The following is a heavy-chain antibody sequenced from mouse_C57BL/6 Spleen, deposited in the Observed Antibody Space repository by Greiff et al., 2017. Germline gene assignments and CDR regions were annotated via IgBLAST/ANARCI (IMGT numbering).Heavy chain of an antibody. V-gene: IGHV1-69*01. CDR2: IDPSDSYT. J-gene: IGHJ1*03. CDR1: GYTFTSYW. D-gene: IGHD1-1*01. Sequence: QVQLQQPGAELVMPGASVKLSCKASGYTFTSYWMHWVKQRPGQGLEWIGEIDPSDSYTNYNQKFKGKSTLTVDKSSSTAYMQLSSLTSEDSAVYYCARRHCVSSPRRYFDVWGTGTTVTVSS. CDR3: ARRHCVSSPRRYFDV.